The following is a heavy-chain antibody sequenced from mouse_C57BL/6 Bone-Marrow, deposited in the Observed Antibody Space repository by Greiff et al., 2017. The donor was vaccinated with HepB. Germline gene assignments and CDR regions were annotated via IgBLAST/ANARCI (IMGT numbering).Heavy chain of an antibody. CDR1: GFSFTSYG. D-gene: IGHD2-14*01. CDR3: ARNWYGHFDV. Sequence: QVQLQQSGPGLVQPSQSLSITCTASGFSFTSYGVHWVRQSPGKGLEWLGVIWRGGSTDYNAAFISRLSISKDNSKSQVFFKMNSLQADDTAIYYCARNWYGHFDVWGTGTTVTVSS. V-gene: IGHV2-2*01. J-gene: IGHJ1*03. CDR2: IWRGGST.